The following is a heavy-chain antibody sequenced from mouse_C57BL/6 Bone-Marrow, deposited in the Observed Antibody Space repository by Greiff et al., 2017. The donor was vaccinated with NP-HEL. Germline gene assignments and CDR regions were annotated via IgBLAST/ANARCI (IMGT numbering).Heavy chain of an antibody. CDR3: ARWYYGSSLWFAY. V-gene: IGHV1-81*01. Sequence: VQLQQSGAELARPGASVKLSCKASGYTFTSYGISWVKQRPGQGLEWIGEIYPRSGNTYYNEKFKGKATLTADKSSSTAYMELRSLTSEDSAVYFCARWYYGSSLWFAYWGQGTLVTVSA. J-gene: IGHJ3*01. CDR1: GYTFTSYG. CDR2: IYPRSGNT. D-gene: IGHD1-1*01.